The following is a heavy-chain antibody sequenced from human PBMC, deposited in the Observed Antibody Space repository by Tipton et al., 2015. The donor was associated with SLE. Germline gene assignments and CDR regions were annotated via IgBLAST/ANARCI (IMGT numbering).Heavy chain of an antibody. V-gene: IGHV4-39*01. D-gene: IGHD2-15*01. J-gene: IGHJ4*02. CDR2: MYYSGST. CDR1: GGSISSSGYY. Sequence: TLSLTCTVSGGSISSSGYYWGWIRQSPGKGLEWIGSMYYSGSTYYNPSLKTRVTISVDTSKNQFSLKLSSVTAADTAVYYCVSHPVPPRDIIVVVLYCFDYWGQGTLVTVSS. CDR3: VSHPVPPRDIIVVVLYCFDY.